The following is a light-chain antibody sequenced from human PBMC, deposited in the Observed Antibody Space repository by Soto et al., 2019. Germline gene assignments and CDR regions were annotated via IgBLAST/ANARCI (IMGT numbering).Light chain of an antibody. CDR2: AAS. CDR3: QQYNNWPPT. Sequence: EIVMTQSPATLSVSPGERATLSCRASQSVSSNLAWYQQKPGQAPRLLIYAASTRATGIPARFSGSGSGTEFTLTIRSLQSEDFAVYYCQQYNNWPPTFGGGAKVEIK. V-gene: IGKV3-15*01. CDR1: QSVSSN. J-gene: IGKJ4*01.